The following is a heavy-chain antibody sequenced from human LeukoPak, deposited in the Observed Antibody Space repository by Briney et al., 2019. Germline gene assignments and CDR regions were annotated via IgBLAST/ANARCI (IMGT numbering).Heavy chain of an antibody. CDR2: IYTSGST. V-gene: IGHV4-4*07. Sequence: SETLSLTCTVSGGSISSYYRSWIRQPAGKGLEWIGRIYTSGSTNYNPSLKSRVTMSVDTSKNQFSLKLSSVTAADTAVYYCAKDYWDYYDSSGSTFDYWGQGTLVTVSS. J-gene: IGHJ4*02. CDR1: GGSISSYY. D-gene: IGHD3-22*01. CDR3: AKDYWDYYDSSGSTFDY.